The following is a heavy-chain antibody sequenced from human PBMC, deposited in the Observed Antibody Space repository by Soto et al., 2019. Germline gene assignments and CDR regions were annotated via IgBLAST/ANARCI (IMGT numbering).Heavy chain of an antibody. D-gene: IGHD3-10*01. J-gene: IGHJ5*02. V-gene: IGHV1-69*02. Sequence: QVQLVQSGAEVKKPGSSVTVSCKASGGTFSRYTINWVRQAPGQGLEWMGRIIPIAAIADYTQKFQGRVTITVDKSSTTASMELSSLRSDDTAVYYCARGSTIVRGAPSWFDPWGQGTLGTVSS. CDR1: GGTFSRYT. CDR2: IIPIAAIA. CDR3: ARGSTIVRGAPSWFDP.